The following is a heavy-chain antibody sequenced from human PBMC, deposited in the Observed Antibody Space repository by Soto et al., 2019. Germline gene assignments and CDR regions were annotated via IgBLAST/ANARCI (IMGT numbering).Heavy chain of an antibody. Sequence: PGGSLRLSCAASGFTFSSYAMSWVRQAPGKGLEWVSAISGSGGSTYYADSVKGRFTISRDNSKNTLYLQMNSLRAEDTAVYYCATGGGSSGYSRYFAYWGQGTLVTV. CDR2: ISGSGGST. D-gene: IGHD3-22*01. CDR1: GFTFSSYA. J-gene: IGHJ4*02. V-gene: IGHV3-23*01. CDR3: ATGGGSSGYSRYFAY.